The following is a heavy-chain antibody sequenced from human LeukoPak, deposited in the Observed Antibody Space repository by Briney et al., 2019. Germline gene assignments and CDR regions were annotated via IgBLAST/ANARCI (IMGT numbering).Heavy chain of an antibody. CDR3: ARVDPDSSSTLEVFDY. CDR1: GVSISSYY. J-gene: IGHJ4*02. V-gene: IGHV4-59*01. Sequence: SETLSLTCTVSGVSISSYYWSWIRQPPGKGLEWVGYIYYSGSTNYNPSLTSVVTISVDTSTNPFSLKLSSVTAADTAVYYCARVDPDSSSTLEVFDYWGQGTLVTVSS. D-gene: IGHD6-6*01. CDR2: IYYSGST.